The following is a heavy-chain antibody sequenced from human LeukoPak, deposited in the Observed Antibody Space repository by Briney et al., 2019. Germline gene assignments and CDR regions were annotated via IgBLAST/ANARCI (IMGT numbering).Heavy chain of an antibody. Sequence: SETLSLTCTVSGDSVSSGDHHWSWIRQPPGKGLEWIGYIRYGGSTYYNPSLKSRVIISVDMSKNQFSLSLNSLSAADSAVYYCARAAAVTNSWFYFDYWGQGTLVTVSS. J-gene: IGHJ4*02. V-gene: IGHV4-30-4*01. CDR1: GDSVSSGDHH. D-gene: IGHD6-13*01. CDR2: IRYGGST. CDR3: ARAAAVTNSWFYFDY.